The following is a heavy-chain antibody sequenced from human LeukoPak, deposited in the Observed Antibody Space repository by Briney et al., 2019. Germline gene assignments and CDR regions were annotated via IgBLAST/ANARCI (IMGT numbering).Heavy chain of an antibody. D-gene: IGHD3-22*01. J-gene: IGHJ4*02. CDR3: ARVSMIVVVIFDY. CDR2: IKQDGSEK. V-gene: IGHV3-7*01. CDR1: GFTFSSYW. Sequence: GGSLRLSCAASGFTFSSYWMSWVRQAPGKGLEWVANIKQDGSEKYYVDSVKGRFTISRDNAKNSLYLQMNSLRAEDTAVYYCARVSMIVVVIFDYWGQGTLVTVSS.